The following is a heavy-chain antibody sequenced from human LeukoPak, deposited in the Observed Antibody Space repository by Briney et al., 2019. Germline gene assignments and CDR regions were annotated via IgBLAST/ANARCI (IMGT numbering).Heavy chain of an antibody. V-gene: IGHV4-34*01. Sequence: SETLSLTCAVYGGSFSGYYWSWIRQPPGKGLEWIGEINHSGSTNYNPSLKSRVTISVDTSKNQFSLKLSSVTAADTAVYYCARDYYDSSGPYYYYMDVWGKGTMVTVSS. D-gene: IGHD3-22*01. J-gene: IGHJ6*03. CDR2: INHSGST. CDR1: GGSFSGYY. CDR3: ARDYYDSSGPYYYYMDV.